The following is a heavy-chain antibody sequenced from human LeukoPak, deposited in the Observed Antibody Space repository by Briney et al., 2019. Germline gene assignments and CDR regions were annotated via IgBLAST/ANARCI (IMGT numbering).Heavy chain of an antibody. J-gene: IGHJ4*02. D-gene: IGHD4-23*01. CDR2: IWYDGSNK. Sequence: PGGSLRLSCAASGFTFSNYGMHWVRQAPGKGLEWVAFIWYDGSNKYYADSVKGRFTISRDNSKNTVYLQMNSLRAEDTAVYYRAKVLAVTSYGAKSVFDHWGQGTLVTVSS. CDR3: AKVLAVTSYGAKSVFDH. V-gene: IGHV3-30*02. CDR1: GFTFSNYG.